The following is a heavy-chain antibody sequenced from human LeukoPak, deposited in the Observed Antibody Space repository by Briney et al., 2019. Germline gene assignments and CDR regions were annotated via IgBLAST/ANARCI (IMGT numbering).Heavy chain of an antibody. Sequence: GSSVKVSCKASGGTFSSYAISWVRQAPGQGLEWMGGIIPIFGTANYAQKLQGRVTMTTDTSTSTAYMELRSLRSDDTAVYYCARDLGDIVVVPAAISLPWGQGTLVTVSS. CDR2: IIPIFGTA. J-gene: IGHJ5*02. CDR1: GGTFSSYA. CDR3: ARDLGDIVVVPAAISLP. D-gene: IGHD2-2*01. V-gene: IGHV1-69*05.